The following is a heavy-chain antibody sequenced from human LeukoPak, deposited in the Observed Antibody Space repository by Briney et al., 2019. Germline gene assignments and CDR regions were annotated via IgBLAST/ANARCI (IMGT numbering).Heavy chain of an antibody. CDR1: GGTFSSYA. CDR3: ARGGGDYDILTGYPPFDY. D-gene: IGHD3-9*01. V-gene: IGHV1-69*04. CDR2: IIPILGIA. J-gene: IGHJ4*02. Sequence: SVTVSFKASGGTFSSYAISWGRQAPGQGLGWMGRIIPILGIANYAQKFQGRVTITADKSTSTAYMELSSLRSEDTAVYSCARGGGDYDILTGYPPFDYWGQGTLVTVSS.